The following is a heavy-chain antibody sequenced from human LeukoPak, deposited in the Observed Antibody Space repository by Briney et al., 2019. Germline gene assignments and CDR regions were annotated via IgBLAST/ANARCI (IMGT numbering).Heavy chain of an antibody. CDR2: INHSRST. V-gene: IGHV4-34*01. D-gene: IGHD3-10*01. Sequence: SETLSLTCTVSGGSISSYYWSWLRQPPGKGLEWIGEINHSRSTNYNPSLKSRVTISVDTSKNQFSLKLSSVTAADTAVYYCATLGDYDAFDIWGQGTMVTVSS. CDR1: GGSISSYY. J-gene: IGHJ3*02. CDR3: ATLGDYDAFDI.